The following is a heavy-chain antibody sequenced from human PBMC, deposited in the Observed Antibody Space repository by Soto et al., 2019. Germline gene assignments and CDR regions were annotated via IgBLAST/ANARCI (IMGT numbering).Heavy chain of an antibody. Sequence: GESLKLSCKASGYNIANYWIGWVRQMPGKGLEWMGIVYPADSDSRYSPSFQGQVTISADKSITTAYLQWNSLKASDTAIYYCGRIEVAGTEGYFDDWGQGATVTVSS. CDR3: GRIEVAGTEGYFDD. J-gene: IGHJ4*02. CDR1: GYNIANYW. CDR2: VYPADSDS. D-gene: IGHD6-19*01. V-gene: IGHV5-51*01.